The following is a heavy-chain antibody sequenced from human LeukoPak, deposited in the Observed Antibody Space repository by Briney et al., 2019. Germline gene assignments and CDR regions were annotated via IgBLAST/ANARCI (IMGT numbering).Heavy chain of an antibody. CDR2: ITTISHYI. D-gene: IGHD3-10*01. V-gene: IGHV3-21*01. CDR3: ARSGGPGTYHQLRYNWFDP. J-gene: IGHJ5*02. CDR1: GFTLSDYH. Sequence: GGSLRLSCAASGFTLSDYHMNWVRQAPRKGLEWLSSITTISHYIYYAGAVRGRFTISRENAKNSLYLQMNSLRGEDTAVYYCARSGGPGTYHQLRYNWFDPWGQGTLVTVSS.